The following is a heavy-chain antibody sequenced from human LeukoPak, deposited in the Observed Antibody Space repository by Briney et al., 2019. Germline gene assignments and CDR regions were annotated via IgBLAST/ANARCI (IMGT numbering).Heavy chain of an antibody. Sequence: GGSLRLSCAASGFTFSDYYMSWIRQAPGKGLEWVSYISSSSSYTNYADSVKGRFTISRDNAKNSLYLQMNSLRAEDTAAYYCARAPFSGTTSISFGIWGQGTMVTVSS. CDR2: ISSSSSYT. V-gene: IGHV3-11*06. CDR1: GFTFSDYY. J-gene: IGHJ3*02. CDR3: ARAPFSGTTSISFGI. D-gene: IGHD1-1*01.